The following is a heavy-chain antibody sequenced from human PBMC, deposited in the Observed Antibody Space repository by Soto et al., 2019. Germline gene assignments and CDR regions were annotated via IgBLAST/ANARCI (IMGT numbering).Heavy chain of an antibody. D-gene: IGHD6-19*01. Sequence: GGSLRLSCAASGFTFSSYAMHWVRQAPSKGLEWVAVISYDGSNKYYADSVKGRFTISRDNSKNTLYLQMNSLRAEDTAVYYCARGCGYSSGWYGHSSNTCTTFDYWGQGTLVTVSS. CDR1: GFTFSSYA. V-gene: IGHV3-30-3*01. CDR3: ARGCGYSSGWYGHSSNTCTTFDY. CDR2: ISYDGSNK. J-gene: IGHJ4*02.